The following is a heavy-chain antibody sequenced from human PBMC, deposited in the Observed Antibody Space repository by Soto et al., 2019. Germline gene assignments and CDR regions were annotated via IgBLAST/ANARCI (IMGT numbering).Heavy chain of an antibody. Sequence: ASVKVSCKVSGYTLTELSMHWVRQAPGKGLEWMGGFDPEDGETIYAQKFQGRVTMTEDTSTDTAYMELSSLRSEDTAVYYCETPFLLYDSFDYWGQGTLVTVSS. CDR1: GYTLTELS. CDR3: ETPFLLYDSFDY. CDR2: FDPEDGET. J-gene: IGHJ4*02. V-gene: IGHV1-24*01. D-gene: IGHD3-9*01.